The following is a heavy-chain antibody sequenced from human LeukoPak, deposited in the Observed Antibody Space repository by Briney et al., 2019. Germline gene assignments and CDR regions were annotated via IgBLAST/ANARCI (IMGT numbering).Heavy chain of an antibody. Sequence: SQTLSLTCAISGDSVSSNSAAWNWIRQSPSRGLEWLGRTYYRSKWYNDYAVSVKSRITINPDTSKNQFSLQLNSVTPEDTAVYYCAREEWELLLGYYYYGMDVWGQGTTVTVSS. CDR2: TYYRSKWYN. CDR1: GDSVSSNSAA. D-gene: IGHD1-26*01. CDR3: AREEWELLLGYYYYGMDV. J-gene: IGHJ6*02. V-gene: IGHV6-1*01.